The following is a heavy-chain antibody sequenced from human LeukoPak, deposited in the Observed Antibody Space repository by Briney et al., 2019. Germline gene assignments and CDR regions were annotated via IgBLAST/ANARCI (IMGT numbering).Heavy chain of an antibody. CDR1: GFTFSSYA. Sequence: GGSLRLSCAASGFTFSSYAMSWVRQAPGKGLEWVSAISGSGGSTYYAGSVKGRFTISRDNSKNTLYLQMNSLRAEDTAVYYCAKDQSPLYYFDYWGQGTLVTVSS. CDR3: AKDQSPLYYFDY. CDR2: ISGSGGST. V-gene: IGHV3-23*01. J-gene: IGHJ4*02.